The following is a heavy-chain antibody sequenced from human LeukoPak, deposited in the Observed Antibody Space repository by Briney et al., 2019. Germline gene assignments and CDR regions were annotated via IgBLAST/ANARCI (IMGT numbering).Heavy chain of an antibody. D-gene: IGHD6-13*01. V-gene: IGHV3-33*06. CDR1: GFTFSSFG. CDR3: AKDAAGSSSWANY. Sequence: GGSLRLSCAASGFTFSSFGMHWVRQAPGKGLEWVAVIWYDGSNKYYADSVKGGFTISRDNSKNTLSLQMNSLRAEDTAVYYCAKDAAGSSSWANYWGQGALVTVSS. CDR2: IWYDGSNK. J-gene: IGHJ4*02.